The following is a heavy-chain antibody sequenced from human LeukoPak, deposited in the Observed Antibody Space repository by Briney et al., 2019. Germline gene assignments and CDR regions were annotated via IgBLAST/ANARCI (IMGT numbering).Heavy chain of an antibody. D-gene: IGHD2-15*01. Sequence: GGSLRLSCAASGFTFSSYGMHWVRQAPGKGLEWVAVIWYDGSNKYYVDSVKGRFTISRDNAKNSLYLQMNSLRAEDTAVYYCAREEDASGGYYYFYYGIDVWGQGTTVTVSS. V-gene: IGHV3-33*01. CDR1: GFTFSSYG. CDR2: IWYDGSNK. CDR3: AREEDASGGYYYFYYGIDV. J-gene: IGHJ6*02.